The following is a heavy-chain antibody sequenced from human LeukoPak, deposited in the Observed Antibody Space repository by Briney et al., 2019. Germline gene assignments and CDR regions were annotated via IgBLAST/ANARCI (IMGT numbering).Heavy chain of an antibody. CDR3: ARDLGQYYDTSDNWFDP. CDR2: IYSGGST. V-gene: IGHV3-66*01. D-gene: IGHD3-22*01. CDR1: EFSVGSNY. J-gene: IGHJ5*02. Sequence: GGSLRLSCAASEFSVGSNYMTWVRQAPGKGLEWVSLIYSGGSTYYADSVKGRFTISRDNSKNTLYLQMNSLRAEDTAVYYCARDLGQYYDTSDNWFDPWGQGTLVTVSS.